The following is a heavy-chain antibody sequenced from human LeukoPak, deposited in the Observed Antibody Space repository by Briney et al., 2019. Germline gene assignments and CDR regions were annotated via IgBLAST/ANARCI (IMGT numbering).Heavy chain of an antibody. V-gene: IGHV3-73*01. Sequence: GGSLSLYCAASGFTFSGSAMHWVRQASGKGLEWVGRIRSKDNSYATAYAASVKGRFTISRDDSKNTAYLQMNSLKTEYTAVYYCTSLLPKYWGEGTLVTVCS. J-gene: IGHJ4*02. CDR1: GFTFSGSA. CDR2: IRSKDNSYAT. CDR3: TSLLPKY.